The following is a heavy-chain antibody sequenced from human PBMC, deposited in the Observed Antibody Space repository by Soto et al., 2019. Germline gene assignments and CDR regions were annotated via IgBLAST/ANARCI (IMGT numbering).Heavy chain of an antibody. V-gene: IGHV1-2*02. CDR2: INPNTGRT. CDR3: ARDGNYYTSGEGHWFDP. Sequence: QIELVQSGAEVTKSGASVKVSCKTSGYTFAEFYVHWVRQVPGQGLEWMGWINPNTGRTHYAGKFQDRVPMTRPTSLRTAYMELARLRSDDTATYYCARDGNYYTSGEGHWFDPWGQGTLITVSP. D-gene: IGHD2-15*01. J-gene: IGHJ5*02. CDR1: GYTFAEFY.